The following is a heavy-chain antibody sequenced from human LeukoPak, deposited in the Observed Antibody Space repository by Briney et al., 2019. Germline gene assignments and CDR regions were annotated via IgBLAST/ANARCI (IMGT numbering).Heavy chain of an antibody. J-gene: IGHJ6*03. CDR1: GFTFGDYA. CDR2: IRSKAYGGTT. Sequence: GGSLRLSCTASGFTFGDYAMSWVRQAPGKGLEWVGFIRSKAYGGTTEYAASVKGRFTISRDDSKSIAYLQMNSLRAEDTAVYYCAKEGGRKGGDYYYYYMDVWGKGTTVTVSS. D-gene: IGHD1-26*01. CDR3: AKEGGRKGGDYYYYYMDV. V-gene: IGHV3-49*04.